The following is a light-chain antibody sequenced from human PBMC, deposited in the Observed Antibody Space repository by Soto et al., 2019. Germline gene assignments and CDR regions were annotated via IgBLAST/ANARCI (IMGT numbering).Light chain of an antibody. Sequence: SVRPLSTDTLAVSLGERATINCKSSQSVLYSSNNNNYLVWYQQKPGQPPKLLIYKASTRKSGVPYRFSGSGSGTEFTLTISSLQPDDFATYYCQHYNSYSPTFGGGTKVDIK. CDR3: QHYNSYSPT. J-gene: IGKJ4*01. CDR1: QSVLYSSNNNNY. V-gene: IGKV4-1*01. CDR2: KAS.